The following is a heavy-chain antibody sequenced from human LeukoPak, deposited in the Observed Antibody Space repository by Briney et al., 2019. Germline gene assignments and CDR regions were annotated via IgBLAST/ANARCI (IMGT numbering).Heavy chain of an antibody. CDR2: ISRSAAST. CDR1: GFTFSDYY. J-gene: IGHJ4*02. D-gene: IGHD2/OR15-2a*01. V-gene: IGHV3-11*01. Sequence: GGSLRLSCAASGFTFSDYYMSWIRQAPGKGLEWLSYISRSAASTHYADSVKGRFTISRDNAKNSLYLQMNSLRAEDTAVYYCGRDFRDRSMPIDYWGQGTLVTVSS. CDR3: GRDFRDRSMPIDY.